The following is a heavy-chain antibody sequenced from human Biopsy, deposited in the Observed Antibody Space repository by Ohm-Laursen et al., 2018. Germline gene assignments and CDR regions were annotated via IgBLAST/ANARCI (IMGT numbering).Heavy chain of an antibody. CDR1: GGSISDDN. D-gene: IGHD3-3*01. CDR3: ARERQFRFLEGAFDY. J-gene: IGHJ4*02. V-gene: IGHV4-59*01. CDR2: ISSGGRA. Sequence: SDTLSLTCTVSGGSISDDNWNWIRQPPGQGLQVIGYISSGGRAKYSPSLKSRLTISLDTSKNQLSLRLSSVTAADSAIYYCARERQFRFLEGAFDYWGQGILVTVSS.